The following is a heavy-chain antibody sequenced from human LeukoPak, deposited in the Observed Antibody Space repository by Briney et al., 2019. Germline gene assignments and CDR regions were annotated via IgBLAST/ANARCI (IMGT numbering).Heavy chain of an antibody. D-gene: IGHD5-18*01. J-gene: IGHJ6*02. Sequence: GGSLRLSCAASGFTFSSYGMHWVRQAPGKGLEWVAFIRYDGSNKYYADSVKGRFTISRDNSKNTLYLQMNSLRAEDTAVYYCAKDRRGGYSYGYVYYGIDVWGQGTTVTVSS. CDR2: IRYDGSNK. CDR3: AKDRRGGYSYGYVYYGIDV. CDR1: GFTFSSYG. V-gene: IGHV3-30*02.